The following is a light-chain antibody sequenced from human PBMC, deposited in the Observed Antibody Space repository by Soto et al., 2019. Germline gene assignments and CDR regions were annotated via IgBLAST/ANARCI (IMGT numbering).Light chain of an antibody. CDR1: SSDVGGYNY. V-gene: IGLV2-14*01. CDR2: DVS. Sequence: QSVLTQPASVSGSPGQSITISCTGTSSDVGGYNYVSWYQQHPGKAPKLMIYDVSNRPSGVSNRFSGSKSGNTASLTISGLQAEDEADYYCSSYTGSSTLVVFGGGTEVTVL. CDR3: SSYTGSSTLVV. J-gene: IGLJ2*01.